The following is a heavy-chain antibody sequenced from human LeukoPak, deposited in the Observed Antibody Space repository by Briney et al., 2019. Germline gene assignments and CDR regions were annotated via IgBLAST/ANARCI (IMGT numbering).Heavy chain of an antibody. CDR1: GYTFTGYY. CDR2: INPKSGGT. D-gene: IGHD3-22*01. Sequence: ASVKVSCKASGYTFTGYYMHWVRQAPGQGLEWMGWINPKSGGTNYLQKFQGRVTMTRDTSISTTYMELSRLTIDDTAVYYCAKDRRYYDSSGYDYWGQGTLVTVSS. V-gene: IGHV1-2*02. J-gene: IGHJ4*02. CDR3: AKDRRYYDSSGYDY.